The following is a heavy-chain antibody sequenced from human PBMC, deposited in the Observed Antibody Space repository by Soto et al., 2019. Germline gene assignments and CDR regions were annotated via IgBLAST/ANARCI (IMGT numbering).Heavy chain of an antibody. D-gene: IGHD2-21*01. CDR3: AKVLYSANYYGLDV. J-gene: IGHJ6*02. CDR2: ISGSGAAT. V-gene: IGHV3-23*01. Sequence: GGSLRLSCAASGFTFNSYAMSWVRQAPGKGLEWVSVISGSGAATFYPDSVKGRFTISRDNSKNTLYLEMNSLRADDTAVYYCAKVLYSANYYGLDVWGQGTTVTVSS. CDR1: GFTFNSYA.